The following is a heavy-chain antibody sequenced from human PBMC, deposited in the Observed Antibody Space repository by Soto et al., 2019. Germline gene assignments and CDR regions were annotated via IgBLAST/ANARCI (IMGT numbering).Heavy chain of an antibody. Sequence: SGGSLRLSCAASGFTFSSYDMHWVRQATGKGLEWVSAIGTAGDPYYPGSVKGRFTISRENAKNSLYLQMNSLRAGDTAVYYCARARRDGYNRNYYYGMDVWGQGTTVTVSS. CDR1: GFTFSSYD. CDR2: IGTAGDP. D-gene: IGHD5-12*01. V-gene: IGHV3-13*05. J-gene: IGHJ6*02. CDR3: ARARRDGYNRNYYYGMDV.